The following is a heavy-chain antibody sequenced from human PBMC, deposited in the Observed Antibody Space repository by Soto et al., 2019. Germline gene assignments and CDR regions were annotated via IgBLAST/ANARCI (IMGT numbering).Heavy chain of an antibody. J-gene: IGHJ5*02. CDR3: AKDRHGGNSRAGFDP. CDR2: ISYDGSNK. V-gene: IGHV3-30*18. D-gene: IGHD2-21*02. Sequence: QVQLVESGGGVVQPGRSLRLSCAASGFTFSSYGMHWVRQAPGKGLEWVAVISYDGSNKYYADSVKGRFTISRDNSKNTLYLQMNSLRAEDTAVYYCAKDRHGGNSRAGFDPWGQGTLVTVSS. CDR1: GFTFSSYG.